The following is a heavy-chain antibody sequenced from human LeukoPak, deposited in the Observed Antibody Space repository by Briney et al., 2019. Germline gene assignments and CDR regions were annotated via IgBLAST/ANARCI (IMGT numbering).Heavy chain of an antibody. D-gene: IGHD5-24*01. V-gene: IGHV3-53*01. J-gene: IGHJ5*02. CDR3: AMIEMATISFS. Sequence: GGSLRLSCAAPGFTLSSNYMSWVRQAPGKGLEWVSVIYSDDSTYYPDSVKGRFTISRDNSKTTLYLQMNSLRAEDTAMYYCAMIEMATISFSWGQETLVTVSS. CDR1: GFTLSSNY. CDR2: IYSDDST.